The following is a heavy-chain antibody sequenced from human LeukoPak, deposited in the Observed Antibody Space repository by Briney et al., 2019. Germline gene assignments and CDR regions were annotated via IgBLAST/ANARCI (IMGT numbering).Heavy chain of an antibody. D-gene: IGHD6-19*01. CDR2: IYHSGSI. V-gene: IGHV4-4*02. J-gene: IGHJ4*02. CDR3: ASKLIAVAGYFDY. CDR1: GRSINSGHW. Sequence: SETLSLTCAVSGRSINSGHWWSSVRQPPGKGLEWIGEIYHSGSINYNPSLKSRVTISVDKSKNQFSLNLSSVTAADTAVYYCASKLIAVAGYFDYWGQGALVTVSS.